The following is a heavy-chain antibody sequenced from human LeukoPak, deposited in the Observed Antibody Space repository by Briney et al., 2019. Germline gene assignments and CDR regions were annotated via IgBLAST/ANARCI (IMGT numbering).Heavy chain of an antibody. D-gene: IGHD2-15*01. J-gene: IGHJ4*02. Sequence: GGSLRLSCAASGFTFSSYWMHWVRQAPGKGLVWVSRINSDGSSTSYADSVKGRFTISRDNSKNTLYLQMNSLRAEDTAVYYCAKATDIVVVVAATDYWGQGTLVTVSS. CDR2: INSDGSST. CDR1: GFTFSSYW. V-gene: IGHV3-74*01. CDR3: AKATDIVVVVAATDY.